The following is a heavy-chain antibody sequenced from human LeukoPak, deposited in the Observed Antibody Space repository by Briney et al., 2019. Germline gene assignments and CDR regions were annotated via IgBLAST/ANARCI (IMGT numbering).Heavy chain of an antibody. D-gene: IGHD3-10*01. CDR1: GFTFTSST. Sequence: SVEVSCKASGFTFTSSTIQWVRQARGQRLEWIGWIVVGSGNTNYAQKFQERVIITRDMSTTTVYMELSSLRSEDTAVYYCAGTPWFGELTLDYWGQGTLVTVSS. V-gene: IGHV1-58*02. CDR3: AGTPWFGELTLDY. J-gene: IGHJ4*02. CDR2: IVVGSGNT.